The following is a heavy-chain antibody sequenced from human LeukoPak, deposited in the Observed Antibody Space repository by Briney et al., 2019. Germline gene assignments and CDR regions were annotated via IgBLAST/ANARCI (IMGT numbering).Heavy chain of an antibody. J-gene: IGHJ2*01. CDR2: ISSSSSYI. CDR3: AKLDCGGDCYSRNY. CDR1: GFTFSSYS. V-gene: IGHV3-21*01. D-gene: IGHD2-21*01. Sequence: PGGSLRLSCAASGFTFSSYSMNWVRQAPGKGLEWVSSISSSSSYIYYADSVKGRFTISRDNAKNSLYLQMNSLRAEDTAVYYCAKLDCGGDCYSRNYWGRGTLVTVSS.